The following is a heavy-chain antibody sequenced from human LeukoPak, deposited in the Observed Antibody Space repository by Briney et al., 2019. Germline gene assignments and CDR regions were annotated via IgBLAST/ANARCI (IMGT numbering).Heavy chain of an antibody. V-gene: IGHV4-4*07. CDR1: GGSMSRYY. Sequence: SETLSLTCTVSGGSMSRYYWSWIRQPAGKGLEWIGRIYRSGSTNDNPSLQSRVTMSLDTSKNHFSLKLSSVTAADTAVYYCARDGAATDAFDIWGQGTMVTVSS. D-gene: IGHD2-15*01. CDR3: ARDGAATDAFDI. J-gene: IGHJ3*02. CDR2: IYRSGST.